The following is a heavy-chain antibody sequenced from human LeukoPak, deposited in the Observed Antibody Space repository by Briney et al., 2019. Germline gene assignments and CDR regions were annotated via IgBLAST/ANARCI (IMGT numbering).Heavy chain of an antibody. D-gene: IGHD3-10*01. Sequence: GESLKISCKGSGYSFTSYWIGWVRQMPGKGLKWMGIIYPGDSDTRYSPSFQGQVTISVDKSISTAYLQWSSLKASDTAMYYCARDYRYYYDSGNLDYFDYWGQGTLVTVSS. CDR3: ARDYRYYYDSGNLDYFDY. V-gene: IGHV5-51*01. CDR2: IYPGDSDT. CDR1: GYSFTSYW. J-gene: IGHJ4*02.